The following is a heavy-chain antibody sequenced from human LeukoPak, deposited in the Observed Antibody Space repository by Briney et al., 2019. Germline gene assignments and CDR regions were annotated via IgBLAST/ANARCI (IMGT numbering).Heavy chain of an antibody. V-gene: IGHV3-30*14. CDR1: GFSLSSYA. CDR3: AREDDSVLDY. CDR2: VSFDGRNK. Sequence: GGSPRLSCEASGFSLSSYAFHWVRQAPGKGLEWVSFVSFDGRNKNYADSVRGRFTISRDNSKNTLYLQMNSLRAEDTAVYYCAREDDSVLDYWGQGTLVTVSS. J-gene: IGHJ4*02. D-gene: IGHD2-8*01.